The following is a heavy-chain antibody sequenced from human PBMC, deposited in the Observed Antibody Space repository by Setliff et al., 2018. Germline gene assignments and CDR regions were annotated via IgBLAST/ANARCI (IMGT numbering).Heavy chain of an antibody. CDR1: GLSFSTSA. D-gene: IGHD2-8*01. V-gene: IGHV3-64*02. CDR2: ISSDGSRT. CDR3: ARTDGTNLGYFDN. J-gene: IGHJ4*02. Sequence: GGSLRLSCAASGLSFSTSAMHWVRQAPGKELEYVSAISSDGSRTYYGDSVKGRFTISRDNAENSLYLQMTSLRAEDTAVYYCARTDGTNLGYFDNWGQGTLVTVSS.